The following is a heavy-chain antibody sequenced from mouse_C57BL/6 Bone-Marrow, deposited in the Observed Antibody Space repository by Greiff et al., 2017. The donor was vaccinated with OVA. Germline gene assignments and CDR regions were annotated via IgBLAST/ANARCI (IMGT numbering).Heavy chain of an antibody. CDR3: ARSTRRDFDY. CDR1: GYAFSSSW. CDR2: IYPGDGDT. V-gene: IGHV1-82*01. J-gene: IGHJ2*01. Sequence: QVQLQQSGPELVKPGASVKISCKASGYAFSSSWMSWVKQRPGKGLEWIGRIYPGDGDTNYNGKFKGKATLTADKSSSTAYMQLSSLTSEDSAVYFCARSTRRDFDYWGQGTTLTVSS.